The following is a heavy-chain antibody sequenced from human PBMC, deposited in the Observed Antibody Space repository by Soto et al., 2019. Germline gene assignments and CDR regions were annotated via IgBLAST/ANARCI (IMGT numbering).Heavy chain of an antibody. CDR3: ARDLRAAAGNYYYGMDV. CDR2: IIPIFGTA. J-gene: IGHJ6*02. Sequence: SVKVSCKASGGTFSSYAISWMRQAPGQGLEWMGGIIPIFGTANYAQKFQGRVTITADKSTSTAYMELSSLRSEDTAVYYCARDLRAAAGNYYYGMDVWGQGTTVTVSS. V-gene: IGHV1-69*06. D-gene: IGHD6-13*01. CDR1: GGTFSSYA.